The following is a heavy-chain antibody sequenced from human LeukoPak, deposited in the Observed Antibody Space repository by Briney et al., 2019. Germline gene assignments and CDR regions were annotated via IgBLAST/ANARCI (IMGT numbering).Heavy chain of an antibody. CDR2: ISPNSGGT. CDR1: GYTLTDYC. CDR3: AREYARSSDY. J-gene: IGHJ4*02. V-gene: IGHV1-2*02. Sequence: GASVKVSCKASGYTLTDYCMHWVRQAPGQGLEWMGWISPNSGGTNYAQNFQGRVTMTRDTSISTAYMDLSRLRSDDTAVYYCAREYARSSDYWGQGTLVTVSS. D-gene: IGHD2-8*01.